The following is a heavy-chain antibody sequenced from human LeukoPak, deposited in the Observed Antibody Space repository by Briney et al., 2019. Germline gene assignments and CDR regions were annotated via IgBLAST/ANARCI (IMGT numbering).Heavy chain of an antibody. D-gene: IGHD3-10*01. V-gene: IGHV4-4*07. J-gene: IGHJ3*02. CDR3: ARGGSSMVRGLRNAFDI. Sequence: PSETLSLTCTVSGDSISSYYWSWVRQPAAEGREWIGRIYNGGNTNYNPSLTSRVTMSVDTSKNQFSLTLSSVTAADTAVYYCARGGSSMVRGLRNAFDIWGQGTVVTVSS. CDR1: GDSISSYY. CDR2: IYNGGNT.